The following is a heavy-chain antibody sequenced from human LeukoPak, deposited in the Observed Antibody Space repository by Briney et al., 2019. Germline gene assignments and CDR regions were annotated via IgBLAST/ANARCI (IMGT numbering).Heavy chain of an antibody. CDR2: IYYSGST. Sequence: SETLSLTCTVSGGSISSSSYYWGWIRQPPGKGLEWIGSIYYSGSTYYNPSLKSRVTISVDTSKNQFSLKLSFVTAADTAVYYCARVAAAGTLTGGAFDIWGQGTMVTVSS. CDR3: ARVAAAGTLTGGAFDI. D-gene: IGHD6-13*01. CDR1: GGSISSSSYY. J-gene: IGHJ3*02. V-gene: IGHV4-39*01.